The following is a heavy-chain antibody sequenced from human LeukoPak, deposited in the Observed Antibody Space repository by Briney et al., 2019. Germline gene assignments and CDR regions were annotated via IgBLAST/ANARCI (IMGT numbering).Heavy chain of an antibody. J-gene: IGHJ3*02. D-gene: IGHD1-26*01. CDR3: ARGGSYLSAFDI. CDR1: EFTFSSYE. Sequence: GGSLRLSCAASEFTFSSYEMNWVRQAPGKGLEWVSYISSSGSTIHYADSVKGRFTISRDNSKNTLYLQMNSLRAEDTAVYYCARGGSYLSAFDIWGQGTMVTVSS. V-gene: IGHV3-48*03. CDR2: ISSSGSTI.